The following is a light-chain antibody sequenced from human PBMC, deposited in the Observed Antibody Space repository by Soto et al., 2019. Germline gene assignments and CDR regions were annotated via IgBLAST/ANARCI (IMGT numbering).Light chain of an antibody. J-gene: IGKJ4*01. Sequence: DIQMTQSPSSLSTSVGDRVTITCRASQGISTFLNWYQQKPGKAPRLLIYAASRLQSGVPARFSGSGAETEFTLTITSLQPEDFGIYYCQQSYATVRTFGGGTKVE. CDR3: QQSYATVRT. V-gene: IGKV1-39*01. CDR2: AAS. CDR1: QGISTF.